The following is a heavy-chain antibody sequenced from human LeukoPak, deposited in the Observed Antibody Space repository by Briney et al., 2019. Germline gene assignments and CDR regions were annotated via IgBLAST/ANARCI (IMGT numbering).Heavy chain of an antibody. CDR3: ARGQQQLVALQH. V-gene: IGHV3-23*01. D-gene: IGHD6-13*01. CDR1: GFTFSSYA. Sequence: PGGSLRLSCAASGFTFSSYAMSWVRQAPGKGLEWVSAISGSGGSTYYADSVKGRFTISRDNSKNTLYLQMNSLRAEDTAVYYCARGQQQLVALQHWGQGTLVTVSS. J-gene: IGHJ1*01. CDR2: ISGSGGST.